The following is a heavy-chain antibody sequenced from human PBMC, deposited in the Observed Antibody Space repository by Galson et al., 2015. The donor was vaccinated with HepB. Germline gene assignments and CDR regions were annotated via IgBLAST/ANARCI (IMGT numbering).Heavy chain of an antibody. J-gene: IGHJ4*02. Sequence: SLRLSCAASGFTFRNYWMHWVRQDPGKGLVWVSHINNEGSHTDYADSVKGRFTISRDNAKNMLYLQMNSLRAEDMAVYYCVKDSNWGYLDYWGQGSLITVSS. D-gene: IGHD7-27*01. CDR3: VKDSNWGYLDY. CDR2: INNEGSHT. CDR1: GFTFRNYW. V-gene: IGHV3-74*01.